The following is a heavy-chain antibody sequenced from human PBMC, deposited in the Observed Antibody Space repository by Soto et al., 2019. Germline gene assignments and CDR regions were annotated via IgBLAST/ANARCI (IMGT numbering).Heavy chain of an antibody. CDR2: IYWNNDR. Sequence: QITLKESGPTLVKPTQTLTLTCTFSGFSLTTTGLGVGWFRQPPGKALEWLALIYWNNDRRYSPSLKSRLTITKDTSKNQVVLTMTNMDPVDTATYYWAHLYGSGTYEIENNWFDPWGQGTLVTVSS. CDR1: GFSLTTTGLG. D-gene: IGHD3-10*01. CDR3: AHLYGSGTYEIENNWFDP. J-gene: IGHJ5*02. V-gene: IGHV2-5*01.